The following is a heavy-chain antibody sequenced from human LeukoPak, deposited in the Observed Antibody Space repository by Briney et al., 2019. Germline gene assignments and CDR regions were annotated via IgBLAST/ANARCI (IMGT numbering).Heavy chain of an antibody. V-gene: IGHV4-38-2*02. CDR3: ARPTARLGWFDP. CDR2: IYHSGST. J-gene: IGHJ5*02. D-gene: IGHD6-6*01. Sequence: SETLSLTCTVSGYSISSGSYWGWIRQPPGKGLEWVGSIYHSGSTYHNPSLKSRVTISVDTSKNQFSLKLRSVTAADTAVYYCARPTARLGWFDPWGQGTLVTVSS. CDR1: GYSISSGSY.